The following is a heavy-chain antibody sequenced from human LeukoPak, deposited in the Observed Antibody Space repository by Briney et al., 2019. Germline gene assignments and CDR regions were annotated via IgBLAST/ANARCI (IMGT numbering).Heavy chain of an antibody. CDR3: ARAGYVSRPGGYYYYMDV. V-gene: IGHV1-2*02. CDR2: INPDSGGT. D-gene: IGHD3-10*02. J-gene: IGHJ6*03. Sequence: ASVKVSCKASGYTFTGYYIHWVRQAPGQGLEWMGWINPDSGGTNYAQKFQGRVTMTRDTSIRTAYMELSRLRSDDTAVYYCARAGYVSRPGGYYYYMDVWGKGTTVTVSS. CDR1: GYTFTGYY.